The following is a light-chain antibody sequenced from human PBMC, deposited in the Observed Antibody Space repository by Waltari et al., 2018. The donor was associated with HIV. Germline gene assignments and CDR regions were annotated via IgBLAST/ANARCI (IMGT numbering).Light chain of an antibody. Sequence: ETVLTQSPATLSLPSGERATFSCRTSESVSSTYLAWYQQKPGQAPRLLIYGASSRATGISERVSGSGSGTDFTLTISRLEPEDSALYYCQHYETFGGGARVEIK. CDR2: GAS. CDR3: QHYET. V-gene: IGKV3-20*01. J-gene: IGKJ4*01. CDR1: ESVSSTY.